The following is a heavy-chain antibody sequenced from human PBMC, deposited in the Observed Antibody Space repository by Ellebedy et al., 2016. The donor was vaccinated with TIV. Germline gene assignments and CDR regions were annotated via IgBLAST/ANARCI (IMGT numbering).Heavy chain of an antibody. CDR2: ISSSSSTI. D-gene: IGHD3-10*02. V-gene: IGHV3-48*02. CDR3: ATSEGYCSGIQWECFDY. CDR1: GFTFSSYS. J-gene: IGHJ4*02. Sequence: GESLKISCATSGFTFSSYSMTWVRQAPGKGLEWVLYISSSSSTIYYANSVECQFTISRDNAQNSLYLQMNSLRDEDTAVYYCATSEGYCSGIQWECFDYWGQGTLFTVSS.